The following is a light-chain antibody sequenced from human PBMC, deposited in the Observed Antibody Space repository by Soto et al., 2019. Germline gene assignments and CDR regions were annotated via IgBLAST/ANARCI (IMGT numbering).Light chain of an antibody. Sequence: QSALAQPASVSGSPGQSITISCTGTSGDIGSYNRVSWYQQHPGKAPKLIIYEVTDRPSGVSNRFSGSKSGNTASLTISGLQAEDEAEYYCSSYPNLNTRACVFGNGTKVTVL. CDR1: SGDIGSYNR. CDR3: SSYPNLNTRACV. V-gene: IGLV2-14*01. J-gene: IGLJ1*01. CDR2: EVT.